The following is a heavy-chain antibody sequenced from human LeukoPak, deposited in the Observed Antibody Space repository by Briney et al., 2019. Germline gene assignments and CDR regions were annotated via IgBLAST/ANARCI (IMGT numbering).Heavy chain of an antibody. CDR3: ARHSGNMVRGVRSLDY. D-gene: IGHD3-10*01. J-gene: IGHJ4*02. Sequence: PSETLSLTCTVSGGSISSSSYYLGWIRQPPGKGLEWIGSIYYSGSTYYNPSLKSRVTISVDTSKNQFSLKLSSVTAADTAVYYCARHSGNMVRGVRSLDYWGQGTLVTVSS. CDR2: IYYSGST. CDR1: GGSISSSSYY. V-gene: IGHV4-39*01.